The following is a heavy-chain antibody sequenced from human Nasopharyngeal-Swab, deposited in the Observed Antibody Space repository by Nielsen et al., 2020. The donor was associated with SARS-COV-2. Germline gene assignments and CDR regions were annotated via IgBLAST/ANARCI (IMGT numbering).Heavy chain of an antibody. J-gene: IGHJ4*02. CDR3: ARADWNDPTTFDY. CDR2: ISYDGSNK. V-gene: IGHV3-30*03. D-gene: IGHD1-1*01. CDR1: GFTFSSYG. Sequence: GGSLRLSCAASGFTFSSYGMHWVRQAPGKGLEWVAVISYDGSNKYYADSVKGRFTISRDNSKNTLYLQMNSLRAEDTAVYYCARADWNDPTTFDYWGQGTLVTVSS.